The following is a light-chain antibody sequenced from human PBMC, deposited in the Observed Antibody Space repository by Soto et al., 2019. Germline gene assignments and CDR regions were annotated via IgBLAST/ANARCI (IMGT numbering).Light chain of an antibody. J-gene: IGLJ1*01. V-gene: IGLV2-14*01. Sequence: QSALTQPASVSGSPGQSITISCTGTSSDIGAYNYVSWYQQHPGKATKLMIYDVSNRPSGLSNRFSGSKSGNTASLTISGLQAEDEADYYCSSYTSSATYVFGTGTRSPS. CDR2: DVS. CDR1: SSDIGAYNY. CDR3: SSYTSSATYV.